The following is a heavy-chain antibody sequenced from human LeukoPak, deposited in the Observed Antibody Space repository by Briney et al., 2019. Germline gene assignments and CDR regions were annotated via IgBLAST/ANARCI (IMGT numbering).Heavy chain of an antibody. CDR1: GFTFSSYA. CDR2: IWYDGSNK. Sequence: GGSLRLSCAASGFTFSSYAMHWVRQAPGKGLEWVAVIWYDGSNKYYADSVKGRFTISRDNSKNTLYLQMNSLRAEDTAVYYCARDAPTYDSSGYYYGGLDYWGQGTLVTVSS. D-gene: IGHD3-22*01. V-gene: IGHV3-30*04. CDR3: ARDAPTYDSSGYYYGGLDY. J-gene: IGHJ4*02.